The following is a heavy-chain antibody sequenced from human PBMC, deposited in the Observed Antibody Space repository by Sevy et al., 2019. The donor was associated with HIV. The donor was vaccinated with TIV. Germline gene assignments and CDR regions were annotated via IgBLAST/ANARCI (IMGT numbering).Heavy chain of an antibody. CDR3: ARNYYDSSGYYLGGEYYFDY. D-gene: IGHD3-22*01. CDR2: IYYSGST. CDR1: GGSISSGGYY. J-gene: IGHJ4*02. Sequence: SETLSLTCTVSGGSISSGGYYWSWIRQHPGKGLEWIGYIYYSGSTYYNPSLRSRVTISVDTSKNQFSLKLSSVTAADTAVYYCARNYYDSSGYYLGGEYYFDYWGQGTLVTVSS. V-gene: IGHV4-31*03.